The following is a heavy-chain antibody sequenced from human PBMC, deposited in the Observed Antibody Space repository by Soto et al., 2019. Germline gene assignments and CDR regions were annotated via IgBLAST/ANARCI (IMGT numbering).Heavy chain of an antibody. CDR2: IDPSDSYT. CDR1: GYSFTSYW. J-gene: IGHJ4*02. CDR3: ARHPIRVVVPAAIDY. D-gene: IGHD2-2*01. Sequence: GESLKISCKGSGYSFTSYWISWVRQMPGKGLEWMGRIDPSDSYTNYSPSFQGHVTISADKSISTAYLQGSSLKASDTAMEYGARHPIRVVVPAAIDYGGQGTRVNAAS. V-gene: IGHV5-10-1*01.